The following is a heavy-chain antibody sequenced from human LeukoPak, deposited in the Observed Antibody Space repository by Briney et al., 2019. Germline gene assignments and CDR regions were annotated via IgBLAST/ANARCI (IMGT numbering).Heavy chain of an antibody. CDR3: ARDSGETYYDILTGYQY. V-gene: IGHV3-7*01. CDR2: IKQDGSEK. D-gene: IGHD3-9*01. Sequence: GGSLRLSCAAFGFTFSSYWMSWVRQAPGKGLEWVANIKQDGSEKYYVDSVKGRFTISRDNAKNSLYLQMNSLRAEDTAVYYCARDSGETYYDILTGYQYWGQGTLVTVSS. J-gene: IGHJ4*02. CDR1: GFTFSSYW.